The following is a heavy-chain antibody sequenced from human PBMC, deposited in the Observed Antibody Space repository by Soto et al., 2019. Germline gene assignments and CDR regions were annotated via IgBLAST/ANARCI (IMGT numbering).Heavy chain of an antibody. CDR1: GFSFGNYA. D-gene: IGHD3-22*01. CDR2: ITSSGGGT. V-gene: IGHV3-23*01. J-gene: IGHJ4*02. Sequence: GGSLRLSCITSGFSFGNYAMSWVRQAPGKGLEWVSTITSSGGGTYYADSVRGRFSVSRDIIRSTMHLQMNNLAAEDSATYYCAKTPVEIYDSSGYSFDHWGQGTMVTVSS. CDR3: AKTPVEIYDSSGYSFDH.